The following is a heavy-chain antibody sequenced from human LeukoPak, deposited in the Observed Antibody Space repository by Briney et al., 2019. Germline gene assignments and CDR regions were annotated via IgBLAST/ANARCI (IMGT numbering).Heavy chain of an antibody. D-gene: IGHD3-9*01. CDR2: IYYSGST. Sequence: PSETLSLTCTVSGGSISSYYWSWIRQPPGKGLEWIGYIYYSGSTNYNPSLKSRVTISVDTSKNQFSLKLSSVTAADTAVYYCARTNYYDMSYGMDVWGQGTTVTVSS. J-gene: IGHJ6*02. CDR3: ARTNYYDMSYGMDV. V-gene: IGHV4-59*01. CDR1: GGSISSYY.